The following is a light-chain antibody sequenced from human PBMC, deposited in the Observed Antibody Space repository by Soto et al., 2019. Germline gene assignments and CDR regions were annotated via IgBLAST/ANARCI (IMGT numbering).Light chain of an antibody. CDR1: QSISGN. Sequence: ELMMTQSPATLSVSPGERATLSCRASQSISGNIAWYQQKPGQAPRLLIHAASIRASGIPARFSGTGFGREFTLSISSLQSEDSAVYYCQQYNSWTLISFGQGTRLEIK. CDR3: QQYNSWTLIS. V-gene: IGKV3-15*01. J-gene: IGKJ5*01. CDR2: AAS.